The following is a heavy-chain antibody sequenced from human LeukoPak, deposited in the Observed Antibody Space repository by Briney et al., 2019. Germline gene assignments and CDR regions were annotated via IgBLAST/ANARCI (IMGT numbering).Heavy chain of an antibody. Sequence: GGSLRLSCVTSGFNFSNFVMNWVRQAPGKGLEWISSASGSGGIPYYADSVKGRFTVSRDNSKNTLFLHMNGLRVEDTALYYCAKDGRFGDFDHWGQGTLVAVSS. CDR3: AKDGRFGDFDH. CDR2: ASGSGGIP. V-gene: IGHV3-23*01. J-gene: IGHJ4*02. CDR1: GFNFSNFV. D-gene: IGHD3-16*01.